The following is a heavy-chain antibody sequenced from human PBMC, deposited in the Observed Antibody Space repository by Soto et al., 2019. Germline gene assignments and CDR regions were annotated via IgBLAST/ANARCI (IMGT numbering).Heavy chain of an antibody. CDR1: GGSISSGGYY. D-gene: IGHD3-10*01. J-gene: IGHJ4*02. CDR3: ARGLSRGSYNPIDY. V-gene: IGHV4-31*03. CDR2: IYYSWST. Sequence: SETLSLTCTVSGGSISSGGYYWSWIRQHPGKGLGWIGYIYYSWSTYYNPSLKSRVTISVDTSKNQFSLKLSSVTAADTAVYYCARGLSRGSYNPIDYWGQGTLVTVSS.